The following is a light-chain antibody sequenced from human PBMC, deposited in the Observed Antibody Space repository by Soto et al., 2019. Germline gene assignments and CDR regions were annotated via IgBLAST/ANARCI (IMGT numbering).Light chain of an antibody. CDR2: ETD. J-gene: IGLJ2*01. Sequence: QSVLTQPPSISGAPGQRVTITCTGSDSNIGASYDVNWYQHLPGAAPNLLIYETDNRPSGVPDRFSASRSGASASQAIDKLQTGDEGDYYCQSYGSGLSVVFGGGTKVTVL. CDR1: DSNIGASYD. CDR3: QSYGSGLSVV. V-gene: IGLV1-40*01.